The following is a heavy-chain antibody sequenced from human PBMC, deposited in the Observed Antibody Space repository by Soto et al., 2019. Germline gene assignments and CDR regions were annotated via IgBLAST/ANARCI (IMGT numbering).Heavy chain of an antibody. D-gene: IGHD6-13*01. V-gene: IGHV3-23*01. CDR2: ISGSGGST. CDR1: GFTFSSYA. J-gene: IGHJ4*02. CDR3: AKDAAGYTSTWSDY. Sequence: PGGSLRLSCAASGFTFSSYAINWVRQAPGKGLEWVSTISGSGGSTYYADSVKGRFTISRDNSKNTLFLQMNSLRAEDTAVYYCAKDAAGYTSTWSDYWGQGTLVTVS.